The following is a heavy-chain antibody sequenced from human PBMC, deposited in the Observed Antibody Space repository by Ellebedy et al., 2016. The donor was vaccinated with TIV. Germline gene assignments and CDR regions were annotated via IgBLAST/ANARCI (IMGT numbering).Heavy chain of an antibody. J-gene: IGHJ4*02. Sequence: AASVKVSCKASGYTFTGYYMHWVRQAPGQGLEWMGWINPNSGGTNYAQKFQGWVTMTRNTSISTAYMELSSLRSEDTAVYYCARDVDTAMVYSYWGQGTLVTVSS. CDR3: ARDVDTAMVYSY. CDR1: GYTFTGYY. D-gene: IGHD5-18*01. V-gene: IGHV1-2*04. CDR2: INPNSGGT.